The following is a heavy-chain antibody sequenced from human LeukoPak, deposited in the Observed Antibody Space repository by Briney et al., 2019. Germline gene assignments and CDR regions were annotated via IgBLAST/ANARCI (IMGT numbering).Heavy chain of an antibody. CDR3: ARVADYSNSAHADY. CDR1: GFTFSSYG. V-gene: IGHV3-33*01. J-gene: IGHJ4*02. Sequence: PGGSLRPSCAASGFTFSSYGMHWVRQAPGKGLEWVAVIWYDGSNKNYADSVKGRFTISRDNSKNTLYLQMNSLRAEDTAVYYCARVADYSNSAHADYWGQGTLVTVSS. D-gene: IGHD4-11*01. CDR2: IWYDGSNK.